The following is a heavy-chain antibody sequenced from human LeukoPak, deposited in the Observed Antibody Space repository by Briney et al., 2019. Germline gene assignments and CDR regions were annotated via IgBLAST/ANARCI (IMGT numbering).Heavy chain of an antibody. CDR3: ARGGSFGSGSSDI. D-gene: IGHD3-10*01. Sequence: SETLSLTCTVSGGSVNNYYWNWIRQSPGKGLEWIGYIYSTGSANYNPSLNSRVTISIDTSKNQFSLKLSSVTAADTAVYYCARGGSFGSGSSDIWGQGTMVTVSS. CDR2: IYSTGSA. J-gene: IGHJ3*02. CDR1: GGSVNNYY. V-gene: IGHV4-59*02.